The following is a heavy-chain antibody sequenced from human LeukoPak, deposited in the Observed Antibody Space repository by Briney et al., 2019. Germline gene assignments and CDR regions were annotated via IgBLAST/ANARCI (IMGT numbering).Heavy chain of an antibody. V-gene: IGHV3-30*02. Sequence: GGSLRLSCVASGFTFSSYGMHWVRQAPGKGLEWVAFIRYDGSNKYYADSVKGRFTISRDNSKNTLYLQMNSLRAEDTAVYYCAKGGSGYSYGSPWYFDYWGQGTLVTVSS. CDR1: GFTFSSYG. CDR2: IRYDGSNK. CDR3: AKGGSGYSYGSPWYFDY. J-gene: IGHJ4*02. D-gene: IGHD5-18*01.